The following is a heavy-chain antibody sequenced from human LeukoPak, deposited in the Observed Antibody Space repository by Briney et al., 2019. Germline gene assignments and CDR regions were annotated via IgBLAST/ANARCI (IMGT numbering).Heavy chain of an antibody. V-gene: IGHV3-7*01. CDR2: IKQEGSEK. CDR1: GFTFSSYW. D-gene: IGHD7-27*01. J-gene: IGHJ4*02. CDR3: ARDTSVGIDY. Sequence: PGGSLRLSCAASGFTFSSYWMIWVRQAPGKGLEWVANIKQEGSEKYYVDSVKGRFTISRDNAKNSLYLQMNSLSAEDTAMYYCARDTSVGIDYWGQGTLVTVSS.